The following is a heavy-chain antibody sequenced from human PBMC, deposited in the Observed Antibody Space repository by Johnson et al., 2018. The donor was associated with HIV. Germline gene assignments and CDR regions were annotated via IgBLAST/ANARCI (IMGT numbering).Heavy chain of an antibody. CDR2: ISGRGGST. D-gene: IGHD1-26*01. J-gene: IGHJ3*02. V-gene: IGHV3-23*04. CDR1: GFTFSNYA. Sequence: VQLVESGGGLVQPGGSLRLSCGASGFTFSNYAMSWVRQAPGKGLEWVSAISGRGGSTYYADSVKGRFTISRDNSKNTLYLQMNSLRAEDTAVYYGAGAGGGDAFDIWGQGTMVTVSS. CDR3: AGAGGGDAFDI.